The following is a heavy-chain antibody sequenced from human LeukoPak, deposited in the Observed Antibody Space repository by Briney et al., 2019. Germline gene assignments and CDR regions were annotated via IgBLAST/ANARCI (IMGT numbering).Heavy chain of an antibody. Sequence: SESLSLTCTVSGGSITNYYRSWIRQPPGKGLEWVGYIYTTGSTNYNPSIKSRVTISLDTTKHQSSLMLRSVTAEDTAMFYCARGPWYYYMDVWGKGTTVTVSS. CDR3: ARGPWYYYMDV. CDR1: GGSITNYY. J-gene: IGHJ6*03. V-gene: IGHV4-4*09. CDR2: IYTTGST.